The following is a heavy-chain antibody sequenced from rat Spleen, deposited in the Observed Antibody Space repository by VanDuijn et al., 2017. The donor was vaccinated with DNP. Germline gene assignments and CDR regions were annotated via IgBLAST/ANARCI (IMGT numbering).Heavy chain of an antibody. D-gene: IGHD1-3*01. CDR3: TREGYGSYA. Sequence: EVQLVESGGGLVQPGRSMKLSCAASGFTFSSFPMDWVRQAPTKGLEWVATISTSGGSTYYRDSVKGRVTISRDNAKKTLYLQMNSMRSEDTATYYCTREGYGSYAWGQGVMVTVSS. CDR2: ISTSGGST. CDR1: GFTFSSFP. V-gene: IGHV5-46*01. J-gene: IGHJ2*01.